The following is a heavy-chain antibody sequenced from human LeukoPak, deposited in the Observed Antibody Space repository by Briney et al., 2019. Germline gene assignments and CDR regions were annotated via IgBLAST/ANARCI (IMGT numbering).Heavy chain of an antibody. V-gene: IGHV3-21*06. CDR3: ARARIRPYYYDTSGYRNDAFDI. J-gene: IGHJ3*02. Sequence: GGSLRLSCVASGFIFSSYSMNWVRQAPGKGREWVSSITSSSTYMYYVDSAKGRFTISRDNAKSSLYLQMYGLRAEDTAVYYCARARIRPYYYDTSGYRNDAFDIWGQGTMVTVSS. CDR2: ITSSSTYM. CDR1: GFIFSSYS. D-gene: IGHD3-22*01.